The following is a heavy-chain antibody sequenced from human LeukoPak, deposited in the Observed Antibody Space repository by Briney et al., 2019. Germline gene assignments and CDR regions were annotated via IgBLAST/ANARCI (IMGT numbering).Heavy chain of an antibody. CDR1: GFTFSSYE. D-gene: IGHD3-10*02. V-gene: IGHV3-48*03. CDR2: ISSSGSTI. CDR3: AELGITMIGGV. Sequence: GGSLRLSCAASGFTFSSYEMNWVRQVPGKGLEWVSYISSSGSTIYYADSVKGRFTISRDNAKNSLYLQMNSLRAEDTAVHYCAELGITMIGGVWGKGTTVTISS. J-gene: IGHJ6*04.